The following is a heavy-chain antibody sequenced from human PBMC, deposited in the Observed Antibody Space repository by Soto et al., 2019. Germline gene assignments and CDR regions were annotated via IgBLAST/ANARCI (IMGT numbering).Heavy chain of an antibody. CDR2: IIPIFGTA. CDR3: ARSTPYCTNGVCYTKGSSIYYCVMDG. CDR1: GGTFSSDA. J-gene: IGHJ6*02. V-gene: IGHV1-69*13. Sequence: SVKVSCKASGGTFSSDAISWVRQAPGQGLEWMGGIIPIFGTANYAQKFQGRVTITADESTSTAYMELSSLRSEDTAVYYCARSTPYCTNGVCYTKGSSIYYCVMDGWGQGTTVTVSS. D-gene: IGHD2-8*01.